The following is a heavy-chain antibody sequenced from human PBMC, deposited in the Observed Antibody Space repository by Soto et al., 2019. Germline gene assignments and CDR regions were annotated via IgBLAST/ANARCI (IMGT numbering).Heavy chain of an antibody. CDR2: INAGNGNT. CDR3: ARYGITGTPETDYYYYYGMDV. V-gene: IGHV1-3*01. D-gene: IGHD1-20*01. J-gene: IGHJ6*02. Sequence: ASVKVSCKASGYTFTSYAMHWVRQAPGQRLEWMGWINAGNGNTKYSQKFQGRVTITRDTSASTAYMELSSLRSEDTAVYYCARYGITGTPETDYYYYYGMDVWGQGTKVTVSS. CDR1: GYTFTSYA.